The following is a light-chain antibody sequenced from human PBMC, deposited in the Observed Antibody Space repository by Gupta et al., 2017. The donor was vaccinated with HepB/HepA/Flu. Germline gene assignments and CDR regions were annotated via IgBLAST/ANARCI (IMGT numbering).Light chain of an antibody. CDR3: QQDDSTPLT. CDR2: WAS. CDR1: QSVLYSSNNKNY. V-gene: IGKV4-1*01. J-gene: IGKJ4*01. Sequence: DIVMTQSPDPLAVSLGERATINCKSSQSVLYSSNNKNYLAWYQQKPGQPPKLLIYWASTRESGVPDRFSGSGSGTDFTLPISSLQAEDVAVYYCQQDDSTPLTFGGGTKVEIK.